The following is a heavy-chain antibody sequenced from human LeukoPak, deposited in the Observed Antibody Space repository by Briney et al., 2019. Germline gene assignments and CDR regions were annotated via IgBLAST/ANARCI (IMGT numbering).Heavy chain of an antibody. J-gene: IGHJ4*02. CDR3: ARGPNCSSTSCYPDIDY. CDR2: IKHGGSEK. D-gene: IGHD2-2*01. V-gene: IGHV3-7*04. CDR1: GFTFSNYW. Sequence: GGSLRLSCAASGFTFSNYWMSWVRQAPGKGLEWVANIKHGGSEKYYVDSVKGRFTISRDNAKNSLYLQMNSLRAEDTAVYYCARGPNCSSTSCYPDIDYWGQGTLVTVSS.